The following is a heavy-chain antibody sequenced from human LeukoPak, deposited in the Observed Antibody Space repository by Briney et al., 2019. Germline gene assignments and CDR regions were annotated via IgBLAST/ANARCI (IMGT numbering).Heavy chain of an antibody. V-gene: IGHV1-3*01. CDR3: ARGGGIVGATFD. CDR2: INAGNGNT. D-gene: IGHD1-26*01. Sequence: ASVKVSCKASGYTFTSYAMHWVRQAPGQRLEWMGWINAGNGNTKYSQKFQGRVTITRDTSASTAYMELSSLRSEDTAVYYCARGGGIVGATFDWGQGTLVTVSS. CDR1: GYTFTSYA. J-gene: IGHJ4*02.